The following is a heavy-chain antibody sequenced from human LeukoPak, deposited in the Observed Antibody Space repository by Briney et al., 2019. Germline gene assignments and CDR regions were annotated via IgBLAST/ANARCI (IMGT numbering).Heavy chain of an antibody. Sequence: GGSLRLSCAASGFTFSSYAMSWVRQAQGKGLEWVSDISGSGGSTYYADSVKGRFTISRDNSKNTLYLQMNSLRAEDTAVYYCASGSRGYYGSGSYYRFDYWGQGTLVTVSS. V-gene: IGHV3-23*01. J-gene: IGHJ4*02. CDR2: ISGSGGST. D-gene: IGHD3-10*01. CDR3: ASGSRGYYGSGSYYRFDY. CDR1: GFTFSSYA.